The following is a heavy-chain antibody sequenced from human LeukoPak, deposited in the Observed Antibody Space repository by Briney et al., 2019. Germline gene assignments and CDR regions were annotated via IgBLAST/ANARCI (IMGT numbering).Heavy chain of an antibody. D-gene: IGHD3-10*02. Sequence: SGGSLRLSCAASGFTFSSGDMNWVRQAPGKGLEWVSYISSSGSTIYYADSVKGRFTISRDNAKNSLYLQMNSLRAEDTAVYYCAELGITMIGGVWGKGTTVTISS. V-gene: IGHV3-48*03. CDR1: GFTFSSGD. CDR3: AELGITMIGGV. CDR2: ISSSGSTI. J-gene: IGHJ6*04.